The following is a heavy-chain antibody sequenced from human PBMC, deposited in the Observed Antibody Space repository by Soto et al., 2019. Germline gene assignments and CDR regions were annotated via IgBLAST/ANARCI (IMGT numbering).Heavy chain of an antibody. D-gene: IGHD4-17*01. CDR1: GGSISGYF. J-gene: IGHJ4*02. Sequence: SETLSLTCTVSGGSISGYFWSWIRQPPGKGLEWIGYLSYSGSTNYNPSLRSRVTISVDTSRNQFSLKLSSVTAADTAVYYCARHASRTYGLYYFDYWGQGTLVTSPQ. CDR3: ARHASRTYGLYYFDY. V-gene: IGHV4-59*08. CDR2: LSYSGST.